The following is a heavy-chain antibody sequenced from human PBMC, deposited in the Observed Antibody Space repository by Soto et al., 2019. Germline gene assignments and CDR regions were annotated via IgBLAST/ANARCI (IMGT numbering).Heavy chain of an antibody. CDR3: ARRWPLSGWYSKRSLGAFDI. D-gene: IGHD6-19*01. Sequence: QVQLVQSGAEVKKPGASVKVSCKASGYTFTSYGISWVRQAPGQGLEWMGWISAYNGNTNYAQKLQGRVTMTTDTSTSTAYMELRSLRSDDTAVYYCARRWPLSGWYSKRSLGAFDIWGQGTMVIVSS. J-gene: IGHJ3*02. CDR2: ISAYNGNT. CDR1: GYTFTSYG. V-gene: IGHV1-18*01.